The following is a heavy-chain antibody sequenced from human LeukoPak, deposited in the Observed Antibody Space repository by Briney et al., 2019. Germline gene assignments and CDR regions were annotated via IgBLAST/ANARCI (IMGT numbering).Heavy chain of an antibody. V-gene: IGHV3-7*04. CDR2: IKQDGSEK. Sequence: PGGSLRLSCAASGFTFSSYWMSRVRQAPGKGLEWVANIKQDGSEKYYVDSVKGRFTISRDNAKNSLYLQMNSLRAEDTAVYYCEGGRAPSDYWGQGTLVTVSS. D-gene: IGHD2-2*01. J-gene: IGHJ4*02. CDR3: EGGRAPSDY. CDR1: GFTFSSYW.